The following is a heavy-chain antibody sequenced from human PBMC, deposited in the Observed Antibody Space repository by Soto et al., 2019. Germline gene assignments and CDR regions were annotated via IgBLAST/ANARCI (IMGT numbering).Heavy chain of an antibody. CDR2: IRSKANSYAT. Sequence: GSLRLSCAASGFTFSGSAMHWVRQASGKGLEWVGRIRSKANSYATAYAASVKGRFTISRDDSKNTAYLQMNSLKTEDTAVYYCTRLGYSSSSGDYWGQGTLVTVSS. CDR3: TRLGYSSSSGDY. J-gene: IGHJ4*02. D-gene: IGHD6-6*01. CDR1: GFTFSGSA. V-gene: IGHV3-73*01.